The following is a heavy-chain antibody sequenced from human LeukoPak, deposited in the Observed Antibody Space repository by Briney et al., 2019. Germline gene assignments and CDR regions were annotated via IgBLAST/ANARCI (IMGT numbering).Heavy chain of an antibody. CDR2: INHSGST. CDR3: ARGGIRITIFGVATRGFDY. D-gene: IGHD3-3*01. Sequence: SETLSLTCAVYGGSFSGYYRSWIRQPPGKGLEWIGEINHSGSTNYNPSLKSRVTISVDTSKNQFSLKLSSVTAADTAVYYCARGGIRITIFGVATRGFDYWGQGTLVTVSS. CDR1: GGSFSGYY. J-gene: IGHJ4*02. V-gene: IGHV4-34*01.